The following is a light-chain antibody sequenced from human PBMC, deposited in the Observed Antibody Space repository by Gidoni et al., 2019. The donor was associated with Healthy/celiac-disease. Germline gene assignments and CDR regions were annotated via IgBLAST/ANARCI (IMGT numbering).Light chain of an antibody. CDR2: LGS. CDR1: QSLLHSNGYNY. J-gene: IGKJ1*01. CDR3: MQALPTPRT. V-gene: IGKV2-28*01. Sequence: DSVMTQSPRSLPVTPGEPASISCRSSQSLLHSNGYNYLDWYLQKPGQSPQLLIYLGSNRASGVPDMFSGSGSGTYFTLKISRVEAEDVGVYYCMQALPTPRTFGQGTKVEIK.